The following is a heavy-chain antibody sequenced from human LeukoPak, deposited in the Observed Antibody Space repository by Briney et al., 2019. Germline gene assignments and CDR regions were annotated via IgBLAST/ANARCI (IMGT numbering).Heavy chain of an antibody. CDR3: ARLLRHDAFDI. Sequence: PGGFLRLFCAASGFTVSSNYMSWVRQAPGKGLEWVSVIYSGGSTYYADSVKGRFTISRDNSKNTLYLQMNSLRAEDTAVYYCARLLRHDAFDIWGQGTMVTVSS. CDR2: IYSGGST. CDR1: GFTVSSNY. V-gene: IGHV3-53*01. D-gene: IGHD1-26*01. J-gene: IGHJ3*02.